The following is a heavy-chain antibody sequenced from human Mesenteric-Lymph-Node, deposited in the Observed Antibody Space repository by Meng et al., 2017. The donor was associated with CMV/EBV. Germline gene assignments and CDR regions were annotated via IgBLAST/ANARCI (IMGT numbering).Heavy chain of an antibody. J-gene: IGHJ6*02. CDR3: ARLGDYDFWSGYNMGYYYYGMDV. V-gene: IGHV4-61*01. D-gene: IGHD3-3*01. CDR2: IYYSGST. CDR1: GGSVSSGSYY. Sequence: GSLRLSCTVSGGSVSSGSYYWSWIRQPPGKGLEWIGYIYYSGSTNYNPSLKSRVTISVDTSKNQFSLKLSSVTAADTAVYYCARLGDYDFWSGYNMGYYYYGMDVWGQGTTVTVSS.